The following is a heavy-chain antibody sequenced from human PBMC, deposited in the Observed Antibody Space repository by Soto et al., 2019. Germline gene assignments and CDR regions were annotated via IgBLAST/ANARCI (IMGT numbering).Heavy chain of an antibody. V-gene: IGHV4-30-2*01. CDR1: GGSISSGGYS. J-gene: IGHJ6*02. D-gene: IGHD3-16*01. Sequence: PSETLSLTCAVSGGSISSGGYSWSWIRQPPGKGLEWIGYMYHSGSTYYNPSLKSRVTISIDRSKNQFSLKLSSVTAADTAVYYCARGMGEVPYYYYGMDVWGQGTTVTVSS. CDR2: MYHSGST. CDR3: ARGMGEVPYYYYGMDV.